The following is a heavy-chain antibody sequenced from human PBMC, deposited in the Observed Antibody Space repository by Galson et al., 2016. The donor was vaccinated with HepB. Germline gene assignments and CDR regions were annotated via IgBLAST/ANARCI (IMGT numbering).Heavy chain of an antibody. Sequence: SLRLSCAASGFTFNTYWMSWVRQAPGKGLEWVANMKQDGIEKYYVDSVKGRFTISRDNAKNLLYLQMNSLRAEDTAVYYCARRRTDYGDYRFDHWGQGTLVTVSS. CDR3: ARRRTDYGDYRFDH. CDR2: MKQDGIEK. CDR1: GFTFNTYW. D-gene: IGHD4-17*01. J-gene: IGHJ4*02. V-gene: IGHV3-7*03.